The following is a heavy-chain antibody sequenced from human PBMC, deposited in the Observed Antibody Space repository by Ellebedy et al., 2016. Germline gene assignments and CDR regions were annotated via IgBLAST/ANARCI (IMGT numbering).Heavy chain of an antibody. CDR3: ARGNYGSGSYYTNYYYGMDV. CDR2: IIPIFGTA. CDR1: GGTFSSYA. V-gene: IGHV1-69*13. J-gene: IGHJ6*02. D-gene: IGHD3-10*01. Sequence: SVKVSXKASGGTFSSYAISWVRQAPGQGLEWMGGIIPIFGTANYAQKFQGRVTITADESTSTAYMELSSLRSEDTAVYYCARGNYGSGSYYTNYYYGMDVWGQGTTVTVSS.